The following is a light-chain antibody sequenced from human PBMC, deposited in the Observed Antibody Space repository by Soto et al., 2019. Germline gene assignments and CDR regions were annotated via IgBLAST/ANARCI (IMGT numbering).Light chain of an antibody. Sequence: QSVLTQPPSVSGAPGQRVTISCTGSSSNIGAGYVVHGYQQLPGTAPKLLIYGNSNRPSGVPDRFSGSKSGTSASLAITGLRAEDEADYYCQTYDSSLSGWVFGGGTKVTVL. CDR3: QTYDSSLSGWV. J-gene: IGLJ3*02. CDR1: SSNIGAGYV. V-gene: IGLV1-40*01. CDR2: GNS.